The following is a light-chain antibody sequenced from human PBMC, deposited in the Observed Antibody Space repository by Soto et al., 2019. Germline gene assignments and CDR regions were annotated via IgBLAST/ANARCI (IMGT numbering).Light chain of an antibody. CDR2: GAS. J-gene: IGKJ1*01. CDR3: QQYGSSPRT. V-gene: IGKV3-20*01. CDR1: QGVSSSS. Sequence: EIVLTQSPGTLSLSPGERATLSCRASQGVSSSSLAWYQQKPGQAPRLLIYGASIRATDIPDRISGSGSGTDFTLTIIRLEPEDFAVYYCQQYGSSPRTFGQGTKVDIK.